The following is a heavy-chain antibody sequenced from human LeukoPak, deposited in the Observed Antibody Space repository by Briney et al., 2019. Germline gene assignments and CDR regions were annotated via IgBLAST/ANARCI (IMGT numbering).Heavy chain of an antibody. V-gene: IGHV1-69*05. CDR1: GGTFSSYA. CDR3: ANSRLYSSSSGKAYYFDY. D-gene: IGHD6-13*01. CDR2: IIPIFGTA. J-gene: IGHJ4*02. Sequence: GSSVNVSCKASGGTFSSYAISWVRQAAGQGLEWMGGIIPIFGTANYAQKFQGRVTITTDESTSTAYMELSSLRSEDTAVYYCANSRLYSSSSGKAYYFDYWGQGTLVTVSS.